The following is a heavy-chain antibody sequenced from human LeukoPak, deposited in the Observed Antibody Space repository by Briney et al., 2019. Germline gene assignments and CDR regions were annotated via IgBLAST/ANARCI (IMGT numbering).Heavy chain of an antibody. J-gene: IGHJ4*02. Sequence: GGSLRLSCATSGFIFSSYAMSWVRQAPGRGLEWVSSISGSGGSIYYADSVKGRFTISRDNSKNTLYLQMNSLRAEDTAVYYCARGTYCGGDCLNWGQGTLVTVSS. CDR1: GFIFSSYA. D-gene: IGHD2-21*02. CDR3: ARGTYCGGDCLN. V-gene: IGHV3-23*01. CDR2: ISGSGGSI.